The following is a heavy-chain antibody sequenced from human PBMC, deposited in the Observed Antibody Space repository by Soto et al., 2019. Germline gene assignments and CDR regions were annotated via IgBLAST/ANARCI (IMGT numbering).Heavy chain of an antibody. CDR1: GFTFSSYS. V-gene: IGHV3-21*01. D-gene: IGHD3-9*01. Sequence: GGSLRLSCAASGFTFSSYSMNWVRQAPGKGLEWVSSISSSSSYIYYADSVKGRFTISRDNAKNSLYLQMNSLRAEDTAVYYCARDRYYDILTGYYGPFDYWGQGTLVTVSS. J-gene: IGHJ4*02. CDR3: ARDRYYDILTGYYGPFDY. CDR2: ISSSSSYI.